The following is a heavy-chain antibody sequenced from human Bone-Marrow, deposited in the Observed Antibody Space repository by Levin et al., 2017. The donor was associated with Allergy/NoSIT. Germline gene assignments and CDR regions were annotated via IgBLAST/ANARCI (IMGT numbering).Heavy chain of an antibody. D-gene: IGHD3-10*01. CDR1: GGTFSSYA. CDR3: ASPTMVRGLYYGMDV. Sequence: SVKVSCKASGGTFSSYAISWVRQAPGQGLEWMGGIIPIFGTANYAQKFQGRVTITADKSTSTAYMELSSLRSEDTAVYYCASPTMVRGLYYGMDVWGQGTTVTVSS. J-gene: IGHJ6*02. V-gene: IGHV1-69*06. CDR2: IIPIFGTA.